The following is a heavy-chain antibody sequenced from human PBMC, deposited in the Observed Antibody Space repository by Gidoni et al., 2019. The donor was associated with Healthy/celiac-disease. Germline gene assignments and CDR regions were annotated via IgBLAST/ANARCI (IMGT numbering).Heavy chain of an antibody. D-gene: IGHD6-19*01. CDR2: IIPILGIA. Sequence: QVQLVQSGAEVKKPGSSVTVSCKASGGTFSSYAISWVRQAPGQGLEWMGRIIPILGIANYAKKFQGRVTITAEKSTSTAYMELSSLRYEETAVYYCARNRGSGWYDAFDIWGQGTMVTVSS. V-gene: IGHV1-69*04. CDR1: GGTFSSYA. CDR3: ARNRGSGWYDAFDI. J-gene: IGHJ3*02.